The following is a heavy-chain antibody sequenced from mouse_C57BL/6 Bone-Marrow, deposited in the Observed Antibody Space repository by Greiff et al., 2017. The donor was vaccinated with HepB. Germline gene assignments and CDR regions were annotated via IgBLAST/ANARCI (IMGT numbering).Heavy chain of an antibody. CDR1: GFSLTSYA. CDR2: IWTGGGT. CDR3: ARELFISSVVADYWYFDV. J-gene: IGHJ1*03. D-gene: IGHD1-1*01. V-gene: IGHV2-9-1*01. Sequence: VQRVESGPGLVAPSQSLSITCTVSGFSLTSYAISWVRQTPGKGLEWLGVIWTGGGTNYNSALKSRLSISKDNSKSKVSLKMNSLQTDDTARNYCARELFISSVVADYWYFDVWGTGTTVTVSS.